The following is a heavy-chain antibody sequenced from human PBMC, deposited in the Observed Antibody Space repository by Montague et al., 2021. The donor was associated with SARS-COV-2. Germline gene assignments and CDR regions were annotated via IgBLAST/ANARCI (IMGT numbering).Heavy chain of an antibody. CDR2: IYYSGST. Sequence: SETLSLTCTVSGGSISSYYWSWIRQPPGKGLEWIGNIYYSGSTNYNPCLKSRVIISIDTSKNQFSLKLSSVTAADTAVYYCARHALGYFDWLNEGYFDYWGQGTLVTVSS. CDR1: GGSISSYY. D-gene: IGHD3-9*01. J-gene: IGHJ4*02. CDR3: ARHALGYFDWLNEGYFDY. V-gene: IGHV4-59*08.